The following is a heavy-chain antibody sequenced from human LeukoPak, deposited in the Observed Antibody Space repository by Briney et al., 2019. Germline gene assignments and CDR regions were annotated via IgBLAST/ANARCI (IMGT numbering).Heavy chain of an antibody. CDR1: GGSFSGYY. J-gene: IGHJ6*03. D-gene: IGHD2-15*01. CDR2: INHSGST. CDR3: ARARGPYCSGGSCYAGHYYYYMDV. V-gene: IGHV4-34*01. Sequence: SETLSLTCAVYGGSFSGYYWSWIRQPPGKGLEWIGEINHSGSTNYNPSLKSRVTISVDTSKNQFSLKLGSVTAADTAVYYCARARGPYCSGGSCYAGHYYYYMDVWGKGTTVTVSS.